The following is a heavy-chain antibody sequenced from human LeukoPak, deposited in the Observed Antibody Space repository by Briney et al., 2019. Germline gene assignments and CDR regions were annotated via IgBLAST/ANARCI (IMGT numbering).Heavy chain of an antibody. J-gene: IGHJ6*02. V-gene: IGHV3-23*01. D-gene: IGHD5-12*01. CDR2: ISGSGRST. Sequence: GGSLRLFCAASGFTFSSYAMSWVRQAPGKGLEWVSAISGSGRSTYYADSVKGRFTISRDNSKNTLYLQMNSLRAEDTAVYYCAKSLRGYSGYDLGYYYGMDVWGQGTTVTVSS. CDR3: AKSLRGYSGYDLGYYYGMDV. CDR1: GFTFSSYA.